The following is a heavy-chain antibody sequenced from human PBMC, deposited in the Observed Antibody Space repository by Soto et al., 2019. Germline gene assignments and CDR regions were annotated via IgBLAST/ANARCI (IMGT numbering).Heavy chain of an antibody. CDR1: GGTFSTYS. V-gene: IGHV1-69*02. Sequence: QVQLVQSGAEVKKPGSSVKVSCKDSGGTFSTYSMFWVRQAPGQGLEWMGRIIPMLGVRNYAQRFQDRVTIIADKSTATVHMELSSLRSEDTAIYYCLTGSWSGEVFDIWGQGTMVTVSS. J-gene: IGHJ3*02. CDR3: LTGSWSGEVFDI. CDR2: IIPMLGVR. D-gene: IGHD1-1*01.